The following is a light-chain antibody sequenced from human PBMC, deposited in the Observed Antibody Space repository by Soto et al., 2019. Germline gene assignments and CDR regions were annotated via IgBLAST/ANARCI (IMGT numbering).Light chain of an antibody. CDR2: DAS. CDR1: QSVGSY. CDR3: QQRSNCPLT. V-gene: IGKV3-11*01. J-gene: IGKJ4*01. Sequence: EIVLTQSPATLSLSPGERATLSCRASQSVGSYLAWYQQKPGQAPRLLIYDASNRATGIPARFSGSGSGTDFTLTISSLEPEDFAVYYCQQRSNCPLTFGGGTKVEIK.